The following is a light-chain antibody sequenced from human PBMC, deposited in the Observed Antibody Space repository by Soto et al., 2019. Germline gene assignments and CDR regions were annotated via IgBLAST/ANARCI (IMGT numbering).Light chain of an antibody. CDR1: SNDVGGYNL. V-gene: IGLV2-23*02. Sequence: QSVLTQPASVSGSPGQSITISCTGTSNDVGGYNLVSWYQQHPGKAPKLIIYEVTKRPSGVSNRFSGSKSGNTASLTISGLQAEEEADYSCFSYAGNSGVXGTGTKVTVL. J-gene: IGLJ1*01. CDR3: FSYAGNSGV. CDR2: EVT.